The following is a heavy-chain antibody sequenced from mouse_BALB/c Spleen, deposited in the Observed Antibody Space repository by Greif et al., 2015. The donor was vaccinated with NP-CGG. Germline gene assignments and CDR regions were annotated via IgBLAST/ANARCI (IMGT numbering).Heavy chain of an antibody. Sequence: EVKLMESGGGLVKPGGSLKLSCAPSGFTFRDYYMNWVRQTPEKRLEWVATISDGGSYTYYPDSVKGRFTISRDNAKNNLYLQMSSLKSEDTAMYYCAIYLAMDYWGQGTSVTVSS. J-gene: IGHJ4*01. D-gene: IGHD5-5*01. V-gene: IGHV5-4*02. CDR1: GFTFRDYY. CDR3: AIYLAMDY. CDR2: ISDGGSYT.